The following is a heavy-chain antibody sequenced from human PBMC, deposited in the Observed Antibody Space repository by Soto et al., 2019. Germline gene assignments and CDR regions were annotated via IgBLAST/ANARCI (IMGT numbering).Heavy chain of an antibody. CDR3: ARGGEYSTSFDY. V-gene: IGHV4-34*01. J-gene: IGHJ4*02. CDR1: GGSFSGYY. D-gene: IGHD6-6*01. Sequence: QMHLQQWGAGLLKPSETLSLTCAVYGGSFSGYYWSWIRQSPGKGLEWIGEINHSGNTNYSPSLKSRVTITVATSKNQFSLILSSVTAADTAVYYCARGGEYSTSFDYWGQGTLVTVSS. CDR2: INHSGNT.